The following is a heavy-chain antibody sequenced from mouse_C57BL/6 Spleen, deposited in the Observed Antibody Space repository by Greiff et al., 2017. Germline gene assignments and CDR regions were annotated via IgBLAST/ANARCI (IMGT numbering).Heavy chain of an antibody. D-gene: IGHD1-1*01. CDR1: GYTFTDYY. CDR3: ARDGYYGSSSYYAMDY. J-gene: IGHJ4*01. Sequence: VQLQQSGAELVRPGASVKLSCKASGYTFTDYYINWVKQRPGQGLEWIARIYPGSGNTYYNEKFKGKVTLTAEKSSSTAYMQLSSLTSEDSAVYFCARDGYYGSSSYYAMDYWGQGTSVTVSS. CDR2: IYPGSGNT. V-gene: IGHV1-76*01.